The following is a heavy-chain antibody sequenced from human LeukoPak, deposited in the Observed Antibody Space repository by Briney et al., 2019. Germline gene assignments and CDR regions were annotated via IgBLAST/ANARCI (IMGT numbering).Heavy chain of an antibody. CDR3: AKDRAVVVVAATFDY. V-gene: IGHV3-48*01. D-gene: IGHD2-15*01. Sequence: GGSLRLSCAASGFTFSRYSMNWGRQAPGKGLEWLSYISSSSSTIYYADSVKGRFTISRDNAKNSLYLQMNSLRAEDTAVYYCAKDRAVVVVAATFDYWGQGTLVTVSS. J-gene: IGHJ4*02. CDR1: GFTFSRYS. CDR2: ISSSSSTI.